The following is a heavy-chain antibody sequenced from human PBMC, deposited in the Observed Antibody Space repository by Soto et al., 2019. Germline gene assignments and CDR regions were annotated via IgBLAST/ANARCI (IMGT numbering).Heavy chain of an antibody. CDR3: IQSRCGGDCLQSYASHYYYGMDV. CDR1: GFSLSTSGVG. CDR2: IYWDDDK. D-gene: IGHD2-21*02. V-gene: IGHV2-5*02. J-gene: IGHJ6*02. Sequence: QITLKESGPTLVKPTQTLTLTCTFSGFSLSTSGVGVGWIRQPPGKALEWLALIYWDDDKRYSPSLRSRLTINKHTSKNQVVLTMTNMDPVDTATYYCIQSRCGGDCLQSYASHYYYGMDVWGQGTTVTFSS.